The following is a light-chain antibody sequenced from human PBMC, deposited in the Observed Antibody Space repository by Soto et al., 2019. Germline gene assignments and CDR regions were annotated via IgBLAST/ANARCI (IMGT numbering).Light chain of an antibody. V-gene: IGLV2-11*01. J-gene: IGLJ1*01. CDR2: DVS. Sequence: TGTSSDVGGYNYVSWYRQHPGKAPKLMIYDVSKRPSGVPDRFSGSKSGNTASLTISGLQAEDEADYYCCSYAGSYTWVFVTGTKVTVL. CDR3: CSYAGSYTWV. CDR1: SSDVGGYNY.